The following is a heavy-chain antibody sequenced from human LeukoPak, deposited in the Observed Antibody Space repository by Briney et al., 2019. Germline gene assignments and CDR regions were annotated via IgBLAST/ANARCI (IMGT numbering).Heavy chain of an antibody. V-gene: IGHV3-21*01. D-gene: IGHD2-8*01. CDR3: ARDTCTNGVCYKSY. J-gene: IGHJ4*02. Sequence: GGSLRLFCAASGFTFSNYSMNWVRQAPGKGLEWVSSISGSSNYIYYVDSMKGRFTVSRDNAKNSLYLQMASLRAEDTAVYYCARDTCTNGVCYKSYWGQGTLVTVSS. CDR1: GFTFSNYS. CDR2: ISGSSNYI.